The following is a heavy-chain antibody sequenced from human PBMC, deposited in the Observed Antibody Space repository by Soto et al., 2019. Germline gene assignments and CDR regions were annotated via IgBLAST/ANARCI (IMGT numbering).Heavy chain of an antibody. CDR1: GYTLTELS. D-gene: IGHD3-10*01. J-gene: IGHJ4*02. V-gene: IGHV1-24*01. CDR2: FDPEDGET. CDR3: SRKGRSEFYF. Sequence: ASVKVSCKVSGYTLTELSMHWVRQAPGKGLEWMGGFDPEDGETIYAQKFQGRVTITEDTSADTAYMELSSLRSEDTAVYYCSRKGRSEFYFCGQGTLVIVSS.